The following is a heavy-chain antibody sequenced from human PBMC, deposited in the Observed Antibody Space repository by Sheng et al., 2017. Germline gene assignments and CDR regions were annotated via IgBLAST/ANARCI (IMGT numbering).Heavy chain of an antibody. V-gene: IGHV3-48*03. J-gene: IGHJ5*02. Sequence: EVQLVESGGGLVQPGGSLRLSCAASGFTFSSYEMNWVRQAPGKGLEWVSYISSSGSTIYYADSVKGRFTISRDNAKNSLYLQMNSLRAEDTAVYYCARDPAGGVAAINWFDPWGQGTLVTVSS. CDR3: ARDPAGGVAAINWFDP. D-gene: IGHD6-19*01. CDR1: GFTFSSYE. CDR2: ISSSGSTI.